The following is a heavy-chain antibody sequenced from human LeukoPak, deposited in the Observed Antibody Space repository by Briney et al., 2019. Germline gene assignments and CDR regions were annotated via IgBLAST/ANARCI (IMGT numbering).Heavy chain of an antibody. CDR3: AKMFLGHSSGWYGV. CDR2: ISGSGGST. J-gene: IGHJ4*02. V-gene: IGHV3-23*01. CDR1: GFTFSSYA. Sequence: GGSLRLSCAASGFTFSSYAMSWVRQAPGKGLEWVSAISGSGGSTYYADSVKGRFTISRDNSKNTLYLQMNSLRAEDTAVYYCAKMFLGHSSGWYGVWGQGTLVTVSS. D-gene: IGHD6-19*01.